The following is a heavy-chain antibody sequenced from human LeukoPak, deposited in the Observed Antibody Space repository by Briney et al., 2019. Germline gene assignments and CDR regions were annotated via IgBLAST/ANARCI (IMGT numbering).Heavy chain of an antibody. CDR3: ASNRLAYYGSGSYGYY. Sequence: GGSLRLSCAASGFTVSSNYMSWVRQAPGKGLEWVSVIYSGGSTYYADSVKGRFTISRDNSKNTLYLQMNSLRAEDTAVYYCASNRLAYYGSGSYGYYWGQGTLVTVSS. D-gene: IGHD3-10*01. CDR2: IYSGGST. V-gene: IGHV3-53*01. CDR1: GFTVSSNY. J-gene: IGHJ4*02.